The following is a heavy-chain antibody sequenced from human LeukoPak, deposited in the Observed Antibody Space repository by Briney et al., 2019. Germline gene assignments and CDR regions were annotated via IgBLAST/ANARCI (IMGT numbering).Heavy chain of an antibody. CDR3: AKSASLGYDSSGPLDY. D-gene: IGHD3-22*01. V-gene: IGHV3-43D*04. CDR1: GFTFDDYT. J-gene: IGHJ4*02. Sequence: PGRSLRLSCAASGFTFDDYTMHWVRQPPGKGLEWVSLISWDGGSTYYADSVKGRFTISRDNSKNSLYLQMNSLRAEDTALYYCAKSASLGYDSSGPLDYWGQGTLVTVSS. CDR2: ISWDGGST.